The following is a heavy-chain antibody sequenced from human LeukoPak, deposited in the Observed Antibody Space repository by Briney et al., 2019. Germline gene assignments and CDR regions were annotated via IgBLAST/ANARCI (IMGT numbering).Heavy chain of an antibody. Sequence: PGGSLRLSCAASGIIFSDHDMDWVRQAPGKGLEWVGRSRNKGNSYSTYYAVSVKGRFTISRDDSQNSVSLYMNSLTTDDTAVYYCVAWLYYVSNWGQGALVTVSS. CDR3: VAWLYYVSN. J-gene: IGHJ4*02. CDR2: SRNKGNSYST. V-gene: IGHV3-72*01. D-gene: IGHD3-10*02. CDR1: GIIFSDHD.